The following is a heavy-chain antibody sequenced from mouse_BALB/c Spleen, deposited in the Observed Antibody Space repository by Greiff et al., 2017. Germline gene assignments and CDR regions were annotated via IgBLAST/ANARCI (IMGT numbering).Heavy chain of an antibody. CDR1: GFTFSDYY. D-gene: IGHD2-1*01. V-gene: IGHV5-4*02. J-gene: IGHJ3*01. CDR2: ISDGGSYT. CDR3: ARVYGNYLAY. Sequence: EVHLVESGGGLVKPGGSLKLSCAASGFTFSDYYMYWVRQTPEKRLEWVATISDGGSYTYYPDSVKGRFTISRDNAKNNLYLQMSSLKSEDTAMYYCARVYGNYLAYWGQGTLVTVSA.